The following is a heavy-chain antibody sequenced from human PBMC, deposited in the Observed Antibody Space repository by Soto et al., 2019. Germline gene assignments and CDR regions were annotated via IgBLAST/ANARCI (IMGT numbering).Heavy chain of an antibody. V-gene: IGHV4-59*01. CDR1: GGSFSGYY. Sequence: SETLSLTCAVYGGSFSGYYWSWIRESPGKGLEWLGYVYYTGSTNYSPSLRSRVSISVDTSKNEFSLRLSSVTAAVTAVYFCARSVAVPAAHIDYWGQGTQVTVSS. CDR2: VYYTGST. CDR3: ARSVAVPAAHIDY. D-gene: IGHD2-2*01. J-gene: IGHJ4*02.